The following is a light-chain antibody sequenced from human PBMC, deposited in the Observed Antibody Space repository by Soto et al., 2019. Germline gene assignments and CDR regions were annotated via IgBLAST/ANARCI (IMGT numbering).Light chain of an antibody. CDR3: SSYAGTNNRYV. J-gene: IGLJ1*01. CDR2: EVN. Sequence: QSVLTQPPSASGSPGQSVTISCTGTSSDIGGYNFVSWYQQHPGKAPKLIIHEVNKRPSGVPDRFSGSKSGNTASLTVSGLQAEDEADYYCSSYAGTNNRYVFGTGTKLTVL. V-gene: IGLV2-8*01. CDR1: SSDIGGYNF.